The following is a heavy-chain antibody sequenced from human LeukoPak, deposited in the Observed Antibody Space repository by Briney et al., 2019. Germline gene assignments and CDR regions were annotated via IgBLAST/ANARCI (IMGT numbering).Heavy chain of an antibody. Sequence: PSETLSLTCAVSGYAISSRYYWGWIRQPPGKGLEWIGSIYHSGSTYYNPSLKSRVTISVDTSKNQFSLKLSSVTAADTAVYYCARDYQEYSSSWSVRYDFDYWGQGTLVTVSS. V-gene: IGHV4-38-2*02. D-gene: IGHD6-13*01. CDR3: ARDYQEYSSSWSVRYDFDY. J-gene: IGHJ4*02. CDR2: IYHSGST. CDR1: GYAISSRYY.